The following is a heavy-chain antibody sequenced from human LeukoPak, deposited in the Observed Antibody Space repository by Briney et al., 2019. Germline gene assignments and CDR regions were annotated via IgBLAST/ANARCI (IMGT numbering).Heavy chain of an antibody. Sequence: QPGGSLRLSCAASGFTFSSYEMNWVRQAPGKGLEWVSYISSSGSTIYYADSVKGRFTISRDNAKNSLYLQMNSLRAEDTAVYYCAREGTAMGPFDYWGQGTLVTVSS. V-gene: IGHV3-48*03. CDR3: AREGTAMGPFDY. D-gene: IGHD5-18*01. CDR2: ISSSGSTI. CDR1: GFTFSSYE. J-gene: IGHJ4*02.